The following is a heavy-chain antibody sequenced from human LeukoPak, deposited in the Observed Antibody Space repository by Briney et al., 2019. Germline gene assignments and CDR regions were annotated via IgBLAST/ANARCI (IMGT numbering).Heavy chain of an antibody. Sequence: GGSLRLSCAASGFTFSSYWMSWVRQAPGKGLEWVANIKQDGSEKYYVDSVKGRFTISRDNAKKSLYLQMNSLRVEDTAVYYCARDMYYYGSGSYRFDYWGQGTLVTVSS. D-gene: IGHD3-10*01. CDR1: GFTFSSYW. CDR3: ARDMYYYGSGSYRFDY. J-gene: IGHJ4*02. V-gene: IGHV3-7*03. CDR2: IKQDGSEK.